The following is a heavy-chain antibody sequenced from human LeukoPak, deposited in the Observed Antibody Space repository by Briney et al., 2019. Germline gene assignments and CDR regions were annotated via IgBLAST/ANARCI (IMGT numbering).Heavy chain of an antibody. CDR2: ISGSGGST. V-gene: IGHV3-23*01. CDR3: AKGPRGFFRCDSSGYYNRFDY. CDR1: GFTFSSYA. D-gene: IGHD3-22*01. Sequence: GGSLRLSCAASGFTFSSYAMSWVRQAPGKGLEWVSAISGSGGSTYYADSVKGRFTISRDNSKNTLYLQMNSLRAEDTAVYYCAKGPRGFFRCDSSGYYNRFDYWGQGTLVTVSS. J-gene: IGHJ4*02.